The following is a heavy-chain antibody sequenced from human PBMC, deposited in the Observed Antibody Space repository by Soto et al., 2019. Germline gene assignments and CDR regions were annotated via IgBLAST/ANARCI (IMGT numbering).Heavy chain of an antibody. CDR1: GFTFSSYG. D-gene: IGHD3-22*01. V-gene: IGHV3-33*01. J-gene: IGHJ6*02. CDR2: IWYDGSNK. Sequence: GGSLSLSCAASGFTFSSYGMHWVRQAPGKGLEWVAVIWYDGSNKYYADSVKGRFTISRDNSKNTLYLQMNILRAEDTAVYYCARDRDDSSGYYYYYGMDVWGQGTTVTVSS. CDR3: ARDRDDSSGYYYYYGMDV.